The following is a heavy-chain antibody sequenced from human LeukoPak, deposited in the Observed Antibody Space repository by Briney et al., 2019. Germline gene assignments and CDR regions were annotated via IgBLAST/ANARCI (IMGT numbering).Heavy chain of an antibody. V-gene: IGHV4-39*07. Sequence: SETLSLTCAVSGGSISSSTYYWGWIRQPPGKGLEWIGSIYYSGSTYYNPSLKSRVTISVDTSKNHLSLNLSSVTAADTAVYYCARMYYDDVWGSYRTAYGMDVWGQGTTVTVSS. CDR3: ARMYYDDVWGSYRTAYGMDV. CDR2: IYYSGST. D-gene: IGHD3-16*02. J-gene: IGHJ6*02. CDR1: GGSISSSTYY.